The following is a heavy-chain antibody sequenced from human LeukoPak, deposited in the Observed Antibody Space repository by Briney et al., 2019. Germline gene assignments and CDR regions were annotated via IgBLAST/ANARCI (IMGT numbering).Heavy chain of an antibody. CDR3: ARESDYYDSSGYFDY. CDR1: GGSISSSSYY. CDR2: ISHSGST. V-gene: IGHV4-61*01. D-gene: IGHD3-22*01. J-gene: IGHJ4*02. Sequence: PSETLSLTCTVSGGSISSSSYYWGWIRQPPGKGLEWLAYISHSGSTNFNPSLKSRVTISVDTSMNQFSLKLSSVTAADTAVYYCARESDYYDSSGYFDYWGQGTLVTVSS.